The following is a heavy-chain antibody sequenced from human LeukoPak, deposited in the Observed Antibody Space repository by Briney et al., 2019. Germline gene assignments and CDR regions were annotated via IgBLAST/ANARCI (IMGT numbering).Heavy chain of an antibody. Sequence: SETLSLTCTVSGGSISSNSYYWGWIRQPPGKGLEWIGSVYYSGSTYHNPSLKSRVTISVDTSKNQFSLKLSSVTAADTAVYYCARGTSRIVGATTRYFDYWGQGTLVTVSS. D-gene: IGHD1-26*01. CDR1: GGSISSNSYY. J-gene: IGHJ4*02. CDR2: VYYSGST. V-gene: IGHV4-39*07. CDR3: ARGTSRIVGATTRYFDY.